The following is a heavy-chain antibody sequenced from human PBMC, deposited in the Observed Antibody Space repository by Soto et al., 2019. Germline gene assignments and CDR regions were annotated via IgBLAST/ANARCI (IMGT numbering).Heavy chain of an antibody. CDR1: GGSIDRSNYY. Sequence: ETLSLTCNVSGGSIDRSNYYWDWLRQPPGKGLEWIGTTYYNGNAYYNPSLKSRVSMSVDTSKNQFSPKLVSVTAADTAVYYCARHFVAVVIKGWGYWGQGTLVTVSS. V-gene: IGHV4-39*01. CDR2: TYYNGNA. D-gene: IGHD3-10*01. CDR3: ARHFVAVVIKGWGY. J-gene: IGHJ4*02.